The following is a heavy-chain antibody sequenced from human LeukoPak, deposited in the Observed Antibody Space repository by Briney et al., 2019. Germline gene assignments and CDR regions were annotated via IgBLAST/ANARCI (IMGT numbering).Heavy chain of an antibody. D-gene: IGHD4-17*01. J-gene: IGHJ5*02. CDR1: GFTFSSYW. CDR2: INSDGSST. Sequence: GGSLRLSCAASGFTFSSYWMHWVRQAPGKGLVWVSRINSDGSSTSYADSVRGRFTISRDNAKNTLYLQMNSLRAEDTAAYYCARDFYGDYVGTGDWFDPWGQGTLVTVSS. CDR3: ARDFYGDYVGTGDWFDP. V-gene: IGHV3-74*01.